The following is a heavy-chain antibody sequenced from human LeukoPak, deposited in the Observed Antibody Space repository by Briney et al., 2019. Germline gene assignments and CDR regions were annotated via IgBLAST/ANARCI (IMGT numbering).Heavy chain of an antibody. D-gene: IGHD3-10*01. J-gene: IGHJ4*02. V-gene: IGHV1-69*01. Sequence: SVKVSCKASRGTFSSYAISWVRQAPGQGLEWMGGIIPIFGTANCAQKFQGRVTITADESTSTAYMELSSLRSEDTAVYYCARGPRTMVRGVPAALRYWGQGTLVTVSS. CDR1: RGTFSSYA. CDR3: ARGPRTMVRGVPAALRY. CDR2: IIPIFGTA.